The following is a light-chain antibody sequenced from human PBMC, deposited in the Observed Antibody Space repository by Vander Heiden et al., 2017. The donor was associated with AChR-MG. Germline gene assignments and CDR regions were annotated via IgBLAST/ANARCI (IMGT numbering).Light chain of an antibody. J-gene: IGKJ3*01. CDR3: QQYGSSPFT. Sequence: EIVLTQFPGTLSLSPGERAPLSCSASQSVSSSYLAWYQQKPGQAPRLLIYGASSRATGIPDRFSGSGSGTDFTLTISRLEPEDFAVYYCQQYGSSPFTFGHGTKVDIK. V-gene: IGKV3-20*01. CDR1: QSVSSSY. CDR2: GAS.